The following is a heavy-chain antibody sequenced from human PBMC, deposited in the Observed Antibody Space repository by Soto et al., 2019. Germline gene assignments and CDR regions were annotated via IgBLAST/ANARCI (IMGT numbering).Heavy chain of an antibody. D-gene: IGHD3-3*01. Sequence: VQLVASGGGLVQPGGSLRLSCAASGFTFSSYDMHWVRQATGKGLEWVSAIGTAGDTYYPGSVKGRFTISRENAKNSLYLQMNSLRAEDTAVYYCARADYDFWSGCFDLWGRGTLVTVSS. J-gene: IGHJ2*01. CDR2: IGTAGDT. CDR3: ARADYDFWSGCFDL. CDR1: GFTFSSYD. V-gene: IGHV3-13*01.